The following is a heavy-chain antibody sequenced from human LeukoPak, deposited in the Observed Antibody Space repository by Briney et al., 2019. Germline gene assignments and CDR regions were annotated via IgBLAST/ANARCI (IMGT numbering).Heavy chain of an antibody. CDR2: IKQDGSEK. V-gene: IGHV3-7*01. CDR1: GFTFSSYW. Sequence: PGGSLRLSCAASGFTFSSYWMSWVRQAPGKGLEWVANIKQDGSEKYYVDSVKGRFTISRDNAKNSLYLQMNSLRAEDTAAYYCARDGAEWELPTYYFDYWGQGTLVTVSS. J-gene: IGHJ4*02. CDR3: ARDGAEWELPTYYFDY. D-gene: IGHD1-26*01.